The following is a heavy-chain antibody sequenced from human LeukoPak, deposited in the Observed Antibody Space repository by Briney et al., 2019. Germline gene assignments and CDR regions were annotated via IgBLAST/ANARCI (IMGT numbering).Heavy chain of an antibody. V-gene: IGHV1-69*13. CDR1: GGTFSSYA. CDR3: ARVTSYSYGFDY. D-gene: IGHD5-18*01. CDR2: IIPIFGTA. Sequence: SVKVSCKASGGTFSSYAISWVRQAPGQGLEWMGGIIPIFGTANYAQKFQGRVTITADESTSTAYMELSSLRSEDTAVYYCARVTSYSYGFDYWGQGTLVTVSS. J-gene: IGHJ4*02.